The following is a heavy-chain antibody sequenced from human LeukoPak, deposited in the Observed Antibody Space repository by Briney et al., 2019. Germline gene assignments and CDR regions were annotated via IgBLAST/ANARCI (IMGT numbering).Heavy chain of an antibody. CDR2: ISSSGSTI. V-gene: IGHV3-48*03. CDR1: GFTFSSYE. J-gene: IGHJ5*02. D-gene: IGHD6-13*01. Sequence: PGGSLRLPCAASGFTFSSYEMNWVRQAPGKGLEWVSYISSSGSTIYCADSVKGRFTISRDNAKNSLYLQMNSLRAEDTAVYYCARGHSSSWYRLGWFDPWGQGTLVTVSS. CDR3: ARGHSSSWYRLGWFDP.